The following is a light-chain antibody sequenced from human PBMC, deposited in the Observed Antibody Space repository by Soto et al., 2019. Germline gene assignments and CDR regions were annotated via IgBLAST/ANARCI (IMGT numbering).Light chain of an antibody. J-gene: IGLJ1*01. Sequence: QSGLTQPASVSGSPGQSITISCTGTSSEVCCYIYVSWFQQHPGKAPILMIYDVSNRPSGVSNRFSGSKSGNTASLTISGLQAEDEADYYCSSYTSSSTLYVFGTGTKVTVL. CDR2: DVS. CDR1: SSEVCCYIY. V-gene: IGLV2-14*01. CDR3: SSYTSSSTLYV.